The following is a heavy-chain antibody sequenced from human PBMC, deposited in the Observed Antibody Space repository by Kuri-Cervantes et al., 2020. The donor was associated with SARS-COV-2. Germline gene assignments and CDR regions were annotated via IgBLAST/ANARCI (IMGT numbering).Heavy chain of an antibody. CDR2: IYYSGST. Sequence: SETLSLTCTVSGGSISSYYWSWIRQPPGKGLEWIGYIYYSGSTNYNPSLKSRVTISVDKSKNQFSLKLSSVTAADTAVYYCARGGSGSHDSGGWFDPWGQGTLVTVSS. D-gene: IGHD1-26*01. CDR1: GGSISSYY. CDR3: ARGGSGSHDSGGWFDP. V-gene: IGHV4-59*12. J-gene: IGHJ5*02.